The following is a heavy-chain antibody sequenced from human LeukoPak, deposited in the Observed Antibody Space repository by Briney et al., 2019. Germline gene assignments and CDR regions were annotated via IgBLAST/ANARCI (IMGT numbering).Heavy chain of an antibody. V-gene: IGHV3-30*02. CDR2: IQYEGSKK. J-gene: IGHJ3*02. CDR1: GFTFSSYG. D-gene: IGHD1-26*01. Sequence: PGGSLRLSCAASGFTFSSYGMHWVRQAPGKGLEWVAFIQYEGSKKYYADSVKGRFTISRDNSKNTFYLQMNSLRAEDTSVYYCAKLSGNDAFDIWGQGTMVTVSS. CDR3: AKLSGNDAFDI.